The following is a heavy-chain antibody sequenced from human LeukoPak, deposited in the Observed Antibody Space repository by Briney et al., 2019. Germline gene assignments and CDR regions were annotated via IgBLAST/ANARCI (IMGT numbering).Heavy chain of an antibody. D-gene: IGHD6-19*01. V-gene: IGHV1-69*13. CDR2: IIPIFGTA. J-gene: IGHJ6*02. CDR3: ARVSDGYIAVAGSRPYYYYGMDV. Sequence: ASVKVSCKASGGTFSSYAISWVRQAPGQGLEWMGGIIPIFGTANYAQKFQGRVTITADESTSTAYMELSSLRSEDTAVYYCARVSDGYIAVAGSRPYYYYGMDVWGQGTTVTVSS. CDR1: GGTFSSYA.